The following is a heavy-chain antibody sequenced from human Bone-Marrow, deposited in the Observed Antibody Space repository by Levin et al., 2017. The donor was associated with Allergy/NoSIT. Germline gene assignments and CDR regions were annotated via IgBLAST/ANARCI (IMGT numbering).Heavy chain of an antibody. J-gene: IGHJ4*02. CDR1: GFTFSSYA. V-gene: IGHV3-30-3*01. Sequence: SCAASGFTFSSYAMHWVRQAPGKWLEWVAVISYDGSNKYYADSVKGRFTISRDNSKNTLYLQMNSLRGEDTAVYYCARAGMLQGVGTHPFDYWGQGSLVTVSS. CDR3: ARAGMLQGVGTHPFDY. CDR2: ISYDGSNK. D-gene: IGHD3-10*01.